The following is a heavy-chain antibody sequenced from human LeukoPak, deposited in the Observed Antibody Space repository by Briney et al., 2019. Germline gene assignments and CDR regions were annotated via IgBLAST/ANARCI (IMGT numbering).Heavy chain of an antibody. J-gene: IGHJ4*02. CDR2: MSGSGGSP. CDR3: AKGTAMIVVVKD. Sequence: GGSLRLSCTVSGFTVGSYAMSWVRQGPGKGLEWVALMSGSGGSPHYADSVKGRITISRDNSKNTLYLQMNSLRAEDTAVYYCAKGTAMIVVVKDWGQGTLVTVSS. V-gene: IGHV3-23*01. CDR1: GFTVGSYA. D-gene: IGHD3-22*01.